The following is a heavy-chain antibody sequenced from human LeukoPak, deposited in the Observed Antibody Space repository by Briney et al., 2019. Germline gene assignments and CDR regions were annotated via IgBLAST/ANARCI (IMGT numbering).Heavy chain of an antibody. D-gene: IGHD3-22*01. CDR3: ARSGDSSGYYCDY. CDR1: GYSFTSYW. Sequence: GESLKISCKGSGYSFTSYWIGWVRQMPGKGLEWMGIIYPGDSDTRYSPSSQGQVTISADKSISTAYLQWSSLKASDTAMYYCARSGDSSGYYCDYWGQGTLVTVSS. V-gene: IGHV5-51*01. CDR2: IYPGDSDT. J-gene: IGHJ4*02.